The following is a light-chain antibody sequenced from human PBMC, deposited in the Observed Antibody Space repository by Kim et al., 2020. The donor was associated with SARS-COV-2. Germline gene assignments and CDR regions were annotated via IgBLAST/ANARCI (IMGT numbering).Light chain of an antibody. V-gene: IGLV3-1*01. CDR3: QAWDSSTVV. Sequence: VSPGQTASITCSGDKLGDKYGCWYEQKPGQSPVVVIYQDSKRPSGIPERFSGSNSGNTATLTISGTQAMDEADYYCQAWDSSTVVFGGGTQLTVL. CDR1: KLGDKY. CDR2: QDS. J-gene: IGLJ2*01.